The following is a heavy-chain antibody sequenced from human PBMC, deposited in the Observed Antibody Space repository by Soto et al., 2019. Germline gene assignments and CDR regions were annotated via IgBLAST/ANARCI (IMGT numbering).Heavy chain of an antibody. V-gene: IGHV3-30-3*01. Sequence: GGSLRLSCAASGFTFSSYAMHWVRQAPGKGLEWVAVTSYDGSNKYYADSVKGRFTISRDNSKNTLFLQMNTLGAEDTAVYYCARTKSVYCNGDNCYSISNFDYWGQGTLVTVSS. CDR2: TSYDGSNK. CDR1: GFTFSSYA. J-gene: IGHJ4*02. CDR3: ARTKSVYCNGDNCYSISNFDY. D-gene: IGHD2-15*01.